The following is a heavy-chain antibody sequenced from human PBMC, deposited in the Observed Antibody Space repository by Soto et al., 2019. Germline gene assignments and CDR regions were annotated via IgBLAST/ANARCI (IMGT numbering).Heavy chain of an antibody. Sequence: GGSLRLSCAASGFTFSSYAMSWVRQAPGKGLEWVSAISGSGGSTYYADSVKGRFTISRDNSKNTLYLQMNSLRAEDTAVYYCAKDYWEYSSSWYESPHNWFDPWGQGTLVTVSS. CDR1: GFTFSSYA. D-gene: IGHD6-13*01. CDR2: ISGSGGST. J-gene: IGHJ5*02. CDR3: AKDYWEYSSSWYESPHNWFDP. V-gene: IGHV3-23*01.